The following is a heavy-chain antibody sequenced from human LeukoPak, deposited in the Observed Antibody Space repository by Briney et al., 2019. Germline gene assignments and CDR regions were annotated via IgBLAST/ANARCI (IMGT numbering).Heavy chain of an antibody. CDR1: GFTFSSYA. CDR3: ARDEYSSSLDY. J-gene: IGHJ4*02. D-gene: IGHD6-6*01. V-gene: IGHV3-23*01. Sequence: GGSLRLSCAASGFTFSSYAMSWVRQAPGKGLEWVSAISGSGGSTYYADSVKGRFTISRDSSKNALYLQMNTLRAEDTAVYYCARDEYSSSLDYWGQGTLVTVSS. CDR2: ISGSGGST.